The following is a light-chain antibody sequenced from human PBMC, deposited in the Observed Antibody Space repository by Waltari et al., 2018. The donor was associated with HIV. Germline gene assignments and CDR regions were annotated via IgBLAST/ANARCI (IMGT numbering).Light chain of an antibody. CDR1: SLRKYY. V-gene: IGLV3-19*01. Sequence: SSELTQDPAVSVALGQTFKIAFLGDSLRKYYASWYRLRPGQAPQLLVYGKNSRPSGIPDRFSASSSGNRAFLTITGARAEDEADYYCACWDRSGDYILFGGGTSLTGL. J-gene: IGLJ2*01. CDR3: ACWDRSGDYIL. CDR2: GKN.